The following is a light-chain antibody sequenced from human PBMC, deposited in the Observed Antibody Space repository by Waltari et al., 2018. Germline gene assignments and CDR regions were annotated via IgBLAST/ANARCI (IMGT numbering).Light chain of an antibody. V-gene: IGLV2-14*03. Sequence: QSVLTQPASVFGSPGESITISRNGTRSDIGDYNSVSLYQQHPGKAHTLMIYDVRLRPAVIASCFSGSKSGDTSSLTISGLQAEDEADYHCSSYTSNTTLIFGGGTKLTVL. CDR1: RSDIGDYNS. J-gene: IGLJ2*01. CDR3: SSYTSNTTLI. CDR2: DVR.